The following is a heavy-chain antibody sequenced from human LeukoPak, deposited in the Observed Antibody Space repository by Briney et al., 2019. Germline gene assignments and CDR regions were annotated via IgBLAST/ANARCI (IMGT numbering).Heavy chain of an antibody. CDR2: IVPIFGTA. J-gene: IGHJ3*01. CDR1: GGSFSSSP. V-gene: IGHV1-69*13. CDR3: AINGAHTVPFDD. Sequence: SVKVSCKASGGSFSSSPINRLRQAPGQGLEGMGSIVPIFGTAKSAQKFQGRVTITADESTTTAHLALSGLRSEDTAVDYCAINGAHTVPFDDWGQGTLVSVSS.